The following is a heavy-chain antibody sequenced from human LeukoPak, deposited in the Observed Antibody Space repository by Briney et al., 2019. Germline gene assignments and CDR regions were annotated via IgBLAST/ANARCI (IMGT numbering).Heavy chain of an antibody. Sequence: ATVKVSCKASGYTFTGYYMHWVRQAPGQGLEWMGWINPNSGGTNYAQKFQGRVTMTRDTSISTAYMELSRLRSDDTAVYYCARGQQWLEAFDYWGMGTLVTVSS. CDR2: INPNSGGT. J-gene: IGHJ4*02. D-gene: IGHD6-19*01. CDR1: GYTFTGYY. CDR3: ARGQQWLEAFDY. V-gene: IGHV1-2*02.